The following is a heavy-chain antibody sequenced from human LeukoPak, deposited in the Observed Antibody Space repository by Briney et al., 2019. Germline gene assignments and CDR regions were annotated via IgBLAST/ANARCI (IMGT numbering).Heavy chain of an antibody. Sequence: ASVKVSCKASGYTFTSYGISWVRQAPGQGLEWMGWISAYNGNTNYAQKFQGRVTITADKSTSTAYMELSSLRSEDTAVYYCARGDGYNEFDYWGQGTLVTVSS. CDR1: GYTFTSYG. D-gene: IGHD5-24*01. CDR2: ISAYNGNT. CDR3: ARGDGYNEFDY. J-gene: IGHJ4*02. V-gene: IGHV1-18*01.